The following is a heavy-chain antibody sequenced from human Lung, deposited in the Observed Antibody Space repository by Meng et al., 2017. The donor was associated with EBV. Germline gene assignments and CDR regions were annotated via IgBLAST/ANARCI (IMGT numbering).Heavy chain of an antibody. CDR2: INPSGGST. J-gene: IGHJ4*02. Sequence: QVQPVPSGAELKKPGASVKVSCKASGYTFTNYYMHWVRQAPGQGLEWMGVINPSGGSTNYAQKFQGRLTMTRDTSTSTVYMELSSLRSEDTAVYYRARGDGGNGSDYWGQGTLVTVSS. D-gene: IGHD4-23*01. V-gene: IGHV1-46*01. CDR1: GYTFTNYY. CDR3: ARGDGGNGSDY.